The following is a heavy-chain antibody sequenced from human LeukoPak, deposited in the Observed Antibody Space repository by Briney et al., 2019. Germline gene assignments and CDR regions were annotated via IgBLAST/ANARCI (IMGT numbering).Heavy chain of an antibody. CDR2: ISGDGTIT. CDR1: GLNLDAYA. Sequence: PGGSLRLSCAASGLNLDAYAMHWVRQAPGKGLEWVSLISGDGTITYYADSVKGRFTISRYNSKNSLFLEMNSLRSEDTALYYCAKDTPLFYHYYGIDVWGQGTTVTVSS. CDR3: AKDTPLFYHYYGIDV. V-gene: IGHV3-43*02. J-gene: IGHJ6*02.